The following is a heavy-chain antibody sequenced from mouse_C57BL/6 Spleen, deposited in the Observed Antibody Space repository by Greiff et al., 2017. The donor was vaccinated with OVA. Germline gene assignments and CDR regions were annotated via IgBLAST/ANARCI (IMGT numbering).Heavy chain of an antibody. J-gene: IGHJ4*01. Sequence: EVMLVESGPELVKPGASVKISCKASGYTFTDYYMNWVKQSHGKSLEWIGDINPNNGGTSYNQKFKGKATLTVDKSSSTAYMELRSLTSEDSAVDYCAREGYPYAMDYWGQGTSVTVSS. CDR1: GYTFTDYY. V-gene: IGHV1-26*01. CDR2: INPNNGGT. D-gene: IGHD2-2*01. CDR3: AREGYPYAMDY.